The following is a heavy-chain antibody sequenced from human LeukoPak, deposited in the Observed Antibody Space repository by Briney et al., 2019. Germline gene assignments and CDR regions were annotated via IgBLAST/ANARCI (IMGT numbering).Heavy chain of an antibody. J-gene: IGHJ3*02. V-gene: IGHV5-51*01. CDR3: ARPNNYYDSSGLAAFDI. CDR2: IYPGDSDT. Sequence: GESLKISCKGSGYSFTSYWIGWVRQMPGKGLEWMGIIYPGDSDTRYSPSFQGQVTISADKSISTAYLQWSSLKASDTAMYYCARPNNYYDSSGLAAFDIWGQGTMVTVSS. D-gene: IGHD3-22*01. CDR1: GYSFTSYW.